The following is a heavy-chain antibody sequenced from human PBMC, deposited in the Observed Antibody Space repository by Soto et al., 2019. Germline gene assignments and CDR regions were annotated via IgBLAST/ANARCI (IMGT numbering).Heavy chain of an antibody. J-gene: IGHJ3*02. V-gene: IGHV3-23*01. CDR3: AKDQYSSGPPGRDAFDI. CDR2: ISGSGGST. CDR1: GFTFSSYA. Sequence: GGSLRLSCAASGFTFSSYAMSWVRQAPGKGLEWVSAISGSGGSTYYADSVKGRFTISRDNSKNTLYLQMNSLRAEDTAVYYCAKDQYSSGPPGRDAFDIWGQGTMVTVSS. D-gene: IGHD6-19*01.